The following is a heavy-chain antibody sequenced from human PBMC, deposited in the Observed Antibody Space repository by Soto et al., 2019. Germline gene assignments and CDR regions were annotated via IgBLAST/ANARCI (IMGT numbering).Heavy chain of an antibody. J-gene: IGHJ6*04. Sequence: SETLSLTCTVSGGSISSYYWSWIRQPPGKGLEWIGDVSYSGSANYNPSLKSRVTISLETSKNQFSLKLISVTAADTAVFYCASLQLVNGMDVWGKGTTVTVSS. V-gene: IGHV4-59*01. CDR1: GGSISSYY. D-gene: IGHD1-1*01. CDR2: VSYSGSA. CDR3: ASLQLVNGMDV.